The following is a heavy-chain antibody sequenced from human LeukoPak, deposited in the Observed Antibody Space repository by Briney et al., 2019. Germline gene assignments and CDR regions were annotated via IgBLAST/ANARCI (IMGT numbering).Heavy chain of an antibody. CDR1: GFTVSSNF. CDR3: ALGLVTDY. V-gene: IGHV3-66*01. J-gene: IGHJ4*02. Sequence: GGSLRLSCAASGFTVSSNFMSWVRQAPGKGLEWVSVIYSGGSTHYADSVKGRFTISRDNSKNTLYLQMNSLRVEDTAVYYCALGLVTDYWGQGTLVTVSS. D-gene: IGHD3-9*01. CDR2: IYSGGST.